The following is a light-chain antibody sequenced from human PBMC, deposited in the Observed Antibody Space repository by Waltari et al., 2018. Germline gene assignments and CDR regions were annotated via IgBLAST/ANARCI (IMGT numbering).Light chain of an antibody. CDR2: DAS. CDR3: QKYGTRPAT. J-gene: IGKJ1*01. V-gene: IGKV3-20*01. Sequence: DIVLTKYPGRPSLSPGERATLPCSASYIIGRTLAWYQQKHGQPPRLLVSDASSRATGIPNRLSGSGSGTDFSLTISRLEPEDFAVYFCQKYGTRPATFGQGTKVEI. CDR1: YIIGRT.